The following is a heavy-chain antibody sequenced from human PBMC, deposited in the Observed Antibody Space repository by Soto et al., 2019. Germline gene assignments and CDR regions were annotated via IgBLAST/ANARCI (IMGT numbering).Heavy chain of an antibody. J-gene: IGHJ4*02. D-gene: IGHD5-18*01. CDR3: ARGLKRQLWLKDYFDY. CDR1: GGSFSGYY. Sequence: PSETLSLTCAVYGGSFSGYYWSWIRQPPGKGLEWIGEVNHSGSTNYNPSLKSRVTISVDTSKNQFSLKLSSVTAADTAVYYCARGLKRQLWLKDYFDYWGQGTLVTVS. V-gene: IGHV4-34*01. CDR2: VNHSGST.